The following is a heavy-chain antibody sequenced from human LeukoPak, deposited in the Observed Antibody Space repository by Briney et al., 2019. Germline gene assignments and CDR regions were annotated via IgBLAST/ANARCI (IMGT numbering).Heavy chain of an antibody. D-gene: IGHD3-10*01. CDR3: ARDSYCYSSGSYGWFDP. V-gene: IGHV3-48*03. CDR2: ISSSGSTI. CDR1: GFTFSSYE. J-gene: IGHJ5*02. Sequence: PGGSLRLSCAASGFTFSSYEMNWVRQAPGKGLEWVSYISSSGSTIYYADSVKGRFTISRDNAKNSLYLQMNSLRAEDTAVYYCARDSYCYSSGSYGWFDPWGQGTLVTVSS.